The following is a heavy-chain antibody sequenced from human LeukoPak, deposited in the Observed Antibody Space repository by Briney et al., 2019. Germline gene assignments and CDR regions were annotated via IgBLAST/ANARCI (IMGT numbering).Heavy chain of an antibody. Sequence: GGSLRLSCAASGFTFSSYVMSWVRQAPGKGLEWVSGISGSGTNTYYADSVRGRFTISRDNSKSTLYLQVDSLRVDGTAVYYCAIGPRQKRGLSTYWGQGTLVTVSS. D-gene: IGHD3/OR15-3a*01. V-gene: IGHV3-23*01. CDR1: GFTFSSYV. CDR2: ISGSGTNT. CDR3: AIGPRQKRGLSTY. J-gene: IGHJ4*02.